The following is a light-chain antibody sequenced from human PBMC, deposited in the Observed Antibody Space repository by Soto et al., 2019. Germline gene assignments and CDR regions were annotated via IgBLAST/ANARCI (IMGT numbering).Light chain of an antibody. J-gene: IGKJ2*01. Sequence: DIQMTQSPSSLSASVGDSVIITCRASQRITSYLNWYQQKPGKAPKLLIYAASTLQSGVPSRFSGSGSGTDFTLTISSLQPEDFATYYCQQSHTTPYTFGQGTKLEIK. CDR3: QQSHTTPYT. CDR2: AAS. V-gene: IGKV1-39*01. CDR1: QRITSY.